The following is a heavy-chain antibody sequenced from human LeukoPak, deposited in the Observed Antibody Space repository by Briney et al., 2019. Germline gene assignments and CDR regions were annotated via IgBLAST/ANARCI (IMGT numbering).Heavy chain of an antibody. V-gene: IGHV1-18*01. CDR3: ARSELGYCSGGSCKGVDY. J-gene: IGHJ4*02. CDR1: GYTFTSYG. Sequence: ASVKVSCKASGYTFTSYGISWVRQAPGQGLEWMGWISAYNGTTNYAQKLQGRVTMTTDTSTSTAYMELRSLRSDDTAVYYCARSELGYCSGGSCKGVDYWGQGTLVTVSS. CDR2: ISAYNGTT. D-gene: IGHD2-15*01.